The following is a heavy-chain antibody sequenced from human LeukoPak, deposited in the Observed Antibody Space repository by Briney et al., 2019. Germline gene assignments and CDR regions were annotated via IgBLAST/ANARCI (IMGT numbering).Heavy chain of an antibody. D-gene: IGHD1-1*01. Sequence: SETLSLTCTVSGGSISSSSYYWGWIRQPPGKGLEWIGSIYYSGSTYYNPSLKSRVTISVDTSKNQFSLKLSSVTAADTAVYYCATPSPSLQPSYFDYWGQGTLVAVSS. J-gene: IGHJ4*02. V-gene: IGHV4-39*07. CDR2: IYYSGST. CDR1: GGSISSSSYY. CDR3: ATPSPSLQPSYFDY.